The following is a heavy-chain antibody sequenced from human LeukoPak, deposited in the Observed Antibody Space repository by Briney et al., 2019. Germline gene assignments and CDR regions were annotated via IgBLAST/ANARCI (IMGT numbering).Heavy chain of an antibody. Sequence: PGESLKISCKGSGYSLTSYWIGWVRQMPGKGLEWMGIIYPGDSDTRYSPSFQGQVTISADKSISTAYLQWSSLKASDTAMYYCARQRDGSSWEIGWFDPWGQGTLVTVSS. CDR2: IYPGDSDT. V-gene: IGHV5-51*01. CDR1: GYSLTSYW. D-gene: IGHD6-13*01. J-gene: IGHJ5*02. CDR3: ARQRDGSSWEIGWFDP.